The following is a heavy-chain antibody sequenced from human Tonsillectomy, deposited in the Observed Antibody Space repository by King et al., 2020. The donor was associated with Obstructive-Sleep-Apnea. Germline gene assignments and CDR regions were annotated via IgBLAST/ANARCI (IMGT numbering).Heavy chain of an antibody. J-gene: IGHJ4*02. CDR3: VRDKGEMGTGGFDY. CDR2: NNPSGGST. CDR1: GYTFTSYY. D-gene: IGHD5-24*01. Sequence: VQLVQSGVEVEKPGASVKISCKASGYTFTSYYMHWVRQAPGQGLEWMGINNPSGGSTNYAQKFQGRVTMTRDTSTSTVYMELSSLRSEDTAVYYCVRDKGEMGTGGFDYWGKGTLVTVSS. V-gene: IGHV1-46*01.